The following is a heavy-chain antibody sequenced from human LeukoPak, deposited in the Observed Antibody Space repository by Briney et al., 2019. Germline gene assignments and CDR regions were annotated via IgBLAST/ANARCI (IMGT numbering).Heavy chain of an antibody. CDR3: ARASIAVAGIPPNYFDY. J-gene: IGHJ4*02. V-gene: IGHV4-34*01. CDR2: INHGGST. D-gene: IGHD6-19*01. Sequence: SETLSLTCAVYGGSFSGYYWSWIRQPPGKGLEWIGEINHGGSTNYNPSLKSRVTISVDTSKNQFSLKLSSVTAADTAVYYCARASIAVAGIPPNYFDYWGQGTLVTVSS. CDR1: GGSFSGYY.